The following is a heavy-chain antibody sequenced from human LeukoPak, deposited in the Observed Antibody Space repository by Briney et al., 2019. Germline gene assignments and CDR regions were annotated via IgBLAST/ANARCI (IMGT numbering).Heavy chain of an antibody. CDR3: VRGQATAWGLDY. CDR1: GFTFSGNW. J-gene: IGHJ4*02. D-gene: IGHD6-13*01. Sequence: GGSLRLSCAASGFTFSGNWMHWVRQAPGKGLVWVSHISTDARTITYADFVKGRFAISRDNAKNTLYLQMNSLRAEDTALYYCVRGQATAWGLDYWGQGTLVTVSS. CDR2: ISTDARTI. V-gene: IGHV3-74*01.